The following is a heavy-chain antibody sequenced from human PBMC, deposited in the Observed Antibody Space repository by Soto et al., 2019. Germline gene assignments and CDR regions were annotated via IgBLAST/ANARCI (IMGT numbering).Heavy chain of an antibody. CDR1: GFTFSSYA. CDR3: ARGGVVANYGMDV. CDR2: ISYDGSNK. D-gene: IGHD2-15*01. J-gene: IGHJ6*02. Sequence: QVQLVESGGGVVQPGGSLRLSCAASGFTFSSYAMHWVRQAPGKGLEWVAVISYDGSNKYYADSVKGRFTISRDNSKNTLYLQMNSLRAEDTAVYYCARGGVVANYGMDVWGQGTTVTVSS. V-gene: IGHV3-30-3*01.